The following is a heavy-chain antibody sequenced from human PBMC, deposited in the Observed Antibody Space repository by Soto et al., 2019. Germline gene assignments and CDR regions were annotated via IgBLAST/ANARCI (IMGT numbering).Heavy chain of an antibody. CDR1: GFTFSAYS. Sequence: LRLSCAASGFTFSAYSMNWVRQAPGKGLEWVSDISSSSSNKYYADSVKGRFTISRDNSKNTLYLQMNSLRAEDTAVYYCAKDGSLGYSYGYPGPYWGQGTLVTVSS. CDR3: AKDGSLGYSYGYPGPY. D-gene: IGHD5-18*01. CDR2: ISSSSSNK. V-gene: IGHV3-48*01. J-gene: IGHJ4*02.